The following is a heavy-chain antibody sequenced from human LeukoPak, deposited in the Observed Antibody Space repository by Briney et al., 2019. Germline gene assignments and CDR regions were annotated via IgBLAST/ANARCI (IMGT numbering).Heavy chain of an antibody. CDR3: AGNSVYYYCYMDL. Sequence: PGRSLRLSCEASGFTFGDYHMSWVRQAPGKGLEWVGFIRSKAYGGTIEYAASVKGRFTISRDDSKSIAYLQMNSLKIDDTAVYYCAGNSVYYYCYMDLWGKGTTVTVSS. CDR2: IRSKAYGGTI. V-gene: IGHV3-49*04. D-gene: IGHD4-23*01. J-gene: IGHJ6*03. CDR1: GFTFGDYH.